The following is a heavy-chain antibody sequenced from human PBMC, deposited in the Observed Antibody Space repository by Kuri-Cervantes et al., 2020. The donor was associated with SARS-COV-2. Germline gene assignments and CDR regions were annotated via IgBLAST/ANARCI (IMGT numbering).Heavy chain of an antibody. CDR1: GYTFTSYA. D-gene: IGHD3-10*01. CDR2: INAGNGNT. V-gene: IGHV1-3*01. Sequence: ASVKVSCKASGYTFTSYAMHWVRQAPGQRLEWMGWINAGNGNTKYSQKFQGRVTITRDTSASTAYMELSSLRSEDTAVYHCARDHYWFGRLKPYYFDYWGQGTLVTVSS. J-gene: IGHJ4*02. CDR3: ARDHYWFGRLKPYYFDY.